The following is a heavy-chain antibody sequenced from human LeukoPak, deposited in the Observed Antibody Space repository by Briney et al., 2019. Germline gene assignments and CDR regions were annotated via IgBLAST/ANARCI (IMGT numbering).Heavy chain of an antibody. V-gene: IGHV4-59*01. D-gene: IGHD5-18*01. CDR1: GGSISSYY. CDR2: IYYSGST. CDR3: ARGLGYGYGFDY. Sequence: PSETLSLTCTVSGGSISSYYWSWIRQPPGKGLEWIGYIYYSGSTNYNPSLKSRVTIPVDTSKNQFSLKLSSVTAADTAVYYCARGLGYGYGFDYWGQGTLVTVSS. J-gene: IGHJ4*02.